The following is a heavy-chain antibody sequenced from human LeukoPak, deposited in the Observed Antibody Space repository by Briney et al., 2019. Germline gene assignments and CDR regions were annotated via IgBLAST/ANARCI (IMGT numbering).Heavy chain of an antibody. Sequence: SETLSLTCTVSGGSISSGSYYWGWIRQPPGKGLEWIASIYYSGSTHYNSSLKSRVTISVDTSKNEFSLKLSSVTAADTAVYYCARNNTLMMYPRGGEDKGFDYWGQGTLVTVSS. CDR3: ARNNTLMMYPRGGEDKGFDY. CDR1: GGSISSGSYY. CDR2: IYYSGST. D-gene: IGHD2-8*01. V-gene: IGHV4-39*01. J-gene: IGHJ4*02.